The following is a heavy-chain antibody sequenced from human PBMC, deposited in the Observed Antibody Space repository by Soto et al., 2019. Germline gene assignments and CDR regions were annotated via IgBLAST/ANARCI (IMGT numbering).Heavy chain of an antibody. CDR2: ISWNRGSR. CDR3: AKAKGFDWTADAFDF. CDR1: GFTFDDYA. J-gene: IGHJ3*01. V-gene: IGHV3-9*01. D-gene: IGHD3-9*01. Sequence: EVQLVESGGGLVQPGRSLRLSCAASGFTFDDYAMHWVRQAPGKGLEWVSGISWNRGSRGYADSVKGRFTISRDTAKSSLYLQMNSLRAEDTVLYYCAKAKGFDWTADAFDFWGQGTMVTVSS.